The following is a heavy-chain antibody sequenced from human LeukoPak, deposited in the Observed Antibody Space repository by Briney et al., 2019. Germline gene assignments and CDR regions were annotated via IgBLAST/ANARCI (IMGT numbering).Heavy chain of an antibody. Sequence: GGSLRLSCAASGFTFNNAWMSWVRQAPGKGQECVDRIKSKTDGGTTDYTAPVKGRFTISRDDSKNTLYLQMNSLKTEDTAVYYCTTGPFDYYGSASYLANGMDVRGQGTTVTVSS. CDR1: GFTFNNAW. CDR3: TTGPFDYYGSASYLANGMDV. D-gene: IGHD3-10*01. CDR2: IKSKTDGGTT. V-gene: IGHV3-15*01. J-gene: IGHJ6*02.